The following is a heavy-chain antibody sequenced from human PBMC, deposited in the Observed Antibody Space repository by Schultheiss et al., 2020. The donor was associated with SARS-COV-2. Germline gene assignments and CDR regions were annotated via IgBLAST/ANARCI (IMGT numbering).Heavy chain of an antibody. D-gene: IGHD1-26*01. CDR1: GGSFSGYY. CDR2: IYYSGST. CDR3: ARHSGGAYYYYGMDV. Sequence: SETLSLTCAVYGGSFSGYYWSWIRQPAGKGLEWIGYIYYSGSTNYNPSLKSRVTISVDTSKNQFSLKLSSVTAADTAVYYCARHSGGAYYYYGMDVWGQGTTVTVSS. V-gene: IGHV4-59*08. J-gene: IGHJ6*02.